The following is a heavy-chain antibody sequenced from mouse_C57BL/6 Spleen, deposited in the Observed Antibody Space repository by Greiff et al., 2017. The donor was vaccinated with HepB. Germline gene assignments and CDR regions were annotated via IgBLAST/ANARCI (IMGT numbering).Heavy chain of an antibody. D-gene: IGHD1-1*01. CDR3: ARNYYYSSSYDYAMDY. CDR2: ISDGGSYT. V-gene: IGHV5-4*03. J-gene: IGHJ4*01. Sequence: EVKVVESGGGLVKPGGSLKLSCAASGFTFSSYAMSWVRQTPEKRLEWVATISDGGSYTYYPDNVKGRFTISRDNAKNNLYLQMSHLKSEDTAMYYCARNYYYSSSYDYAMDYWGQGTSVTVSS. CDR1: GFTFSSYA.